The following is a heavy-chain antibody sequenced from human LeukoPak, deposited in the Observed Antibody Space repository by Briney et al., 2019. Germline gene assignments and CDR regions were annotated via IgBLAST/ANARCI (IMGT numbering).Heavy chain of an antibody. V-gene: IGHV3-66*01. CDR3: ARVKVGITYWFDP. CDR1: GFTVNYNY. CDR2: IYSGGST. J-gene: IGHJ5*02. Sequence: PGGSLRLSCAASGFTVNYNYMSWVRQAPGKGLEWVSVIYSGGSTYYADSVKGRFTISGDDSKNTVYLKMNSLRVEDTAVYYCARVKVGITYWFDPWGQGTLVTVSS. D-gene: IGHD1-26*01.